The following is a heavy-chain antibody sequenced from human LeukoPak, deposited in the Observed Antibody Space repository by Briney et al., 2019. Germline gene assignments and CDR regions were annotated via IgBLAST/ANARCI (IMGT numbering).Heavy chain of an antibody. CDR1: GYTFTSYG. V-gene: IGHV1-18*01. CDR2: ISAYNGNT. J-gene: IGHJ4*02. CDR3: ARVDLRLGEDY. D-gene: IGHD3-16*01. Sequence: ASVKVSCTASGYTFTSYGISWVRQAPGQGLEWMGWISAYNGNTNYAQKLQGRVTMTTDISTSTAYMELRSLRSDDTAVYYCARVDLRLGEDYWGQGTLVTVSS.